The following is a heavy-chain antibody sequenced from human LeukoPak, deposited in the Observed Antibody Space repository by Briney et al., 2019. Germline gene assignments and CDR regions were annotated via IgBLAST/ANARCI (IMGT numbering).Heavy chain of an antibody. D-gene: IGHD3-22*01. CDR3: AKTQTYYDSSGYYFLPFDY. V-gene: IGHV3-23*01. J-gene: IGHJ4*02. CDR2: XSXXGGST. CDR1: GFTFSSYA. Sequence: GGSLRLSCAASGFTFSSYAMXWVRQAPXXXXXWXSXXSXXGGSTYYADSVKGRFTISRDNSKNTLYLQMNSLRAEDTAVYYCAKTQTYYDSSGYYFLPFDYWGQGTLVTVSS.